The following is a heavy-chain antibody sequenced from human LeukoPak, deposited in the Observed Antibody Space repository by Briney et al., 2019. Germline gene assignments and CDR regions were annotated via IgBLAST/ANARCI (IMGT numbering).Heavy chain of an antibody. V-gene: IGHV3-48*03. CDR3: ARDTTLEDYYDSSGPDAFDI. D-gene: IGHD3-22*01. CDR1: GFTFSSYE. Sequence: PGGSLRLSCAASGFTFSSYEMNWVRQAPGQGLEWVSYISSSGSTIYYADSVKGRFTISRDNAKNSLYLQMNSLRAEDTAVYYCARDTTLEDYYDSSGPDAFDIWGQGTMVTVSS. CDR2: ISSSGSTI. J-gene: IGHJ3*02.